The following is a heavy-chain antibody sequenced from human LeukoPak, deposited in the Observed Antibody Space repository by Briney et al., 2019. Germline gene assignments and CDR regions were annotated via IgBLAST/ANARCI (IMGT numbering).Heavy chain of an antibody. J-gene: IGHJ4*02. CDR2: INPSGGST. V-gene: IGHV1-46*01. Sequence: GASVKVSCKASGYTFTSYYMHWVRQAPGQGLEWMGIINPSGGSTSYAQKFQGRVTMTRDTSTSTVYMELSSLRSEDTAVYYCARGKISGSYSTTPIDYWGQGTLVTVSS. D-gene: IGHD3-10*01. CDR1: GYTFTSYY. CDR3: ARGKISGSYSTTPIDY.